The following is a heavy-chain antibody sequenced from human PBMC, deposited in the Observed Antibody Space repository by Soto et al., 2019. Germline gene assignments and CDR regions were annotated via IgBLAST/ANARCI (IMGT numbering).Heavy chain of an antibody. Sequence: SGPTMVNPTQTLTLTCTFSGFSPSTSGICVSWIRQPPGKALEWLALIDWDDDKYYGTSLKTRLTISKDTSKNQVVLTMTNMDPVDTATYYCARMRYYYDSSGYHNWFDPWGQGTLVSVSS. V-gene: IGHV2-70*01. D-gene: IGHD3-22*01. J-gene: IGHJ5*02. CDR1: GFSPSTSGIC. CDR3: ARMRYYYDSSGYHNWFDP. CDR2: IDWDDDK.